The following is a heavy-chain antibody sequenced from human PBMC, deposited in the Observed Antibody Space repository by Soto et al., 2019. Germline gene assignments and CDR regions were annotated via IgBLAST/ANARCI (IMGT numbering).Heavy chain of an antibody. CDR2: ISSRSDI. D-gene: IGHD2-2*03. CDR3: ATVGYCSSTSCQTRYYYYGMDV. J-gene: IGHJ6*02. Sequence: PGGSLRLSCVGSGFTFSTYSINWVRQAPGKGLEWVSSISSRSDIYYADSVKGRFTISRDNAKNSVSLQMNSLRAEDTAVYYCATVGYCSSTSCQTRYYYYGMDVWGQGTTVTVSS. V-gene: IGHV3-21*04. CDR1: GFTFSTYS.